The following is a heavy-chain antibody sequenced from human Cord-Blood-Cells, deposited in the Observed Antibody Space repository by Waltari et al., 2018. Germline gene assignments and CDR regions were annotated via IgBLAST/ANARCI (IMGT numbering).Heavy chain of an antibody. CDR3: ARVGRYSSGWYTGGSDY. CDR2: INHSGST. V-gene: IGHV4-34*01. CDR1: GGSFSGYY. Sequence: QVQLQQWGAGLLKPSETLSLPCAVYGGSFSGYYWSWIRQPPGKGLEWIGEINHSGSTNYNPSLKSRVTISVDTSKNQFSLKLSSVTAADTAVYYCARVGRYSSGWYTGGSDYWGQGTLVTVSS. D-gene: IGHD6-19*01. J-gene: IGHJ4*02.